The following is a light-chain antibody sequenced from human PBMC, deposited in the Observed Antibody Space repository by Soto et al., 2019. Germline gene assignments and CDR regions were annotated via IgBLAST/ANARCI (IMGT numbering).Light chain of an antibody. CDR3: QQYDNVPLT. Sequence: DTQMTQSPSSLSASVGDRVTITCQAGQDISNSLNWYQHKPGKAPKLLIYDASSLETGVPSRFGGSRSGTDFTFTISILQPEDIATYYCQQYDNVPLTFGGGTKVEI. J-gene: IGKJ4*01. CDR1: QDISNS. V-gene: IGKV1-33*01. CDR2: DAS.